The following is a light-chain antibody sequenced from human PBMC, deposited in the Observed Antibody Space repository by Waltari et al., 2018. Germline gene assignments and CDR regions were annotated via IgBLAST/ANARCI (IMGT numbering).Light chain of an antibody. CDR3: GTWDNRLSAVV. J-gene: IGLJ2*01. CDR2: DNI. CDR1: NSNIGSIY. V-gene: IGLV1-51*01. Sequence: QSVLTQPPSVSAAPGQEITIYCSGSNSNIGSIYVSWYQQFPGAAPKLLIYDNIQRPSDTPDRFSGSKSGTSAALGITGLQTGDEADYFCGTWDNRLSAVVFGGGTKLTVL.